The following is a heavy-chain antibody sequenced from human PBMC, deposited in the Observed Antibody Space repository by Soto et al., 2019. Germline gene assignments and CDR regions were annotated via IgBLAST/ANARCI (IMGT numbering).Heavy chain of an antibody. J-gene: IGHJ4*02. Sequence: EVQLLDSGGGLVQPGGSLRLSCAASGFTFNNYAMNWVRQAPGKGLEWVATISGTGGSTYYADSVKGRFTISRDNCKNTLYLQMNSLRVEDMAVYYCAKDRLGGNFDYWGQGTQVTVSS. CDR3: AKDRLGGNFDY. V-gene: IGHV3-23*01. CDR2: ISGTGGST. CDR1: GFTFNNYA.